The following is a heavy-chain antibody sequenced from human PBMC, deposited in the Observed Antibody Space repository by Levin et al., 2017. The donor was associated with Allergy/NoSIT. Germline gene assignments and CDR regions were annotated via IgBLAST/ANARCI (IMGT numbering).Heavy chain of an antibody. D-gene: IGHD1-26*01. J-gene: IGHJ5*02. CDR3: ARGTLGWDGNNWFDP. V-gene: IGHV4-39*07. CDR2: IYYSGST. Sequence: PSETLSLTCTVSGGSISSSSYYWGWIRQPPGKGLEWIGSIYYSGSTYYNPSLKSRVTISVDTSKNQFSLKLSSVTAADTAVYYCARGTLGWDGNNWFDPWGQGTLVTVSS. CDR1: GGSISSSSYY.